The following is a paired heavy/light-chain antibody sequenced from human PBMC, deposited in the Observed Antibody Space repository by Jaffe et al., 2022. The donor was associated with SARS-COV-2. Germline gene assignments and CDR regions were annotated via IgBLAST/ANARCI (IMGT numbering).Heavy chain of an antibody. D-gene: IGHD3-10*01. Sequence: EVQLVESGGRLVKPGGSLRLSCVASGLTLSSYSMNWVRQAPGKGLEWVSSISTTGTYIHYADPVKGRFTISRDNAKNSLYLQMNSLRVEDTAVYFCASSYGSGSPLWGQGTLVTVSS. CDR3: ASSYGSGSPL. CDR2: ISTTGTYI. V-gene: IGHV3-21*01. CDR1: GLTLSSYS. J-gene: IGHJ4*02.
Light chain of an antibody. V-gene: IGLV6-57*02. J-gene: IGLJ3*02. Sequence: NFMLTQPHSVSESPGKTVTISCTGSGGSIASNYVQWHQQRPGRAPTTVIYKDNQRPSGVPDRFSASIDSSSNSASLTISGLKTEDEADYYCQSYDRNNQVFGGGTKLTVL. CDR2: KDN. CDR3: QSYDRNNQV. CDR1: GGSIASNY.